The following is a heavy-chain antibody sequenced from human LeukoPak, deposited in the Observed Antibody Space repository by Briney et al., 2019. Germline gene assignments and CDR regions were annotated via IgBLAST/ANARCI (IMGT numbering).Heavy chain of an antibody. V-gene: IGHV4-34*01. J-gene: IGHJ3*02. D-gene: IGHD6-13*01. CDR2: INHSGST. CDR1: GGSFSGYY. Sequence: PSETLSLTCAVYGGSFSGYYWSWIRQPPGKGLEWIGEINHSGSTNYNPSLKSRVTISVDTSKNQFSLKLSSVTAADTAVYYCARDGIAAAGTLAFDIWGQGTMVTVSS. CDR3: ARDGIAAAGTLAFDI.